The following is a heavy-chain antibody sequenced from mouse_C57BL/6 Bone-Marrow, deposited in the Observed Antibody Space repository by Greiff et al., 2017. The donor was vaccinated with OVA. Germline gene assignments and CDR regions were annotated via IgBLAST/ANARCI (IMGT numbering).Heavy chain of an antibody. V-gene: IGHV1-78*01. CDR2: IYPRDGST. CDR1: GYTFTDHT. J-gene: IGHJ3*01. D-gene: IGHD3-2*02. Sequence: VKLLESDAELVKPGASVKISCKVSGYTFTDHTIHWMKQRPEQGLEWIGYIYPRDGSTKYNEKFKGKATLTADKSSSTAYMQLNSLTSEDSAVYFCAREAKGLAWVAYWGQGTLVTVSA. CDR3: AREAKGLAWVAY.